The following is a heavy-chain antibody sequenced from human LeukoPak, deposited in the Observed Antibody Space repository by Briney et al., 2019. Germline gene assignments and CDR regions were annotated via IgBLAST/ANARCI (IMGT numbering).Heavy chain of an antibody. CDR2: IRSSSSYI. Sequence: KPGGSLRLSCAASGFTFSSYSMNWVRQAPGRGLEWVSSIRSSSSYIYYADSVKGRFTIYRDNAKNSLYLQMNSVKAEDTAVYYCARDFYCDYPSRYFDYWGQGTLVTVSS. J-gene: IGHJ4*02. CDR1: GFTFSSYS. V-gene: IGHV3-21*01. CDR3: ARDFYCDYPSRYFDY. D-gene: IGHD4-17*01.